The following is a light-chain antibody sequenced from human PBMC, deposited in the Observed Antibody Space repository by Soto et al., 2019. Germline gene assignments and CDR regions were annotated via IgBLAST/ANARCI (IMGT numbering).Light chain of an antibody. CDR1: QSVSSRY. Sequence: EIVLTQSPGTLSLSPGERATLSCRASQSVSSRYLAWYQQKPGQAPRLLIYGASSRATGIPDRFSGSGYGKDFTLTISRLEPEDFAVYYCQQYGSSPPCTFGQGTKVEIK. CDR2: GAS. CDR3: QQYGSSPPCT. J-gene: IGKJ2*02. V-gene: IGKV3-20*01.